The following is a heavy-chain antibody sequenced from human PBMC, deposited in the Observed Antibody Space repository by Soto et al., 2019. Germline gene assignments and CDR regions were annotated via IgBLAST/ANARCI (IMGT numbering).Heavy chain of an antibody. J-gene: IGHJ6*02. CDR3: ARDQVGMDV. CDR1: GFTFSSYR. Sequence: EVQLVESGGGLVKPGGSLRLSCAASGFTFSSYRVNWVRQSPGKGLEWVPSIGSSSSDTYYADSLKGRLIISRDNAKNSVYLQINSLRAEDTAVYYCARDQVGMDVWGQGTPVTVSS. V-gene: IGHV3-21*01. CDR2: IGSSSSDT.